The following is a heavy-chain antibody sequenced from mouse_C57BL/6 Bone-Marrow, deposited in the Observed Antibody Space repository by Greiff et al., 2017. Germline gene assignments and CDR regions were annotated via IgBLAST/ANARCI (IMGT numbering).Heavy chain of an antibody. CDR1: GYTFTSYG. V-gene: IGHV1-81*01. Sequence: VQVVESGAELARPGASVKLSCKASGYTFTSYGISWVKQRTGQGLEWIGEIYPRSGNTYYNEKFKGKATLTADKSSSTAYMELRSLTSEDSAVYFCARPHYDYAFDYWGQGTTLTVSS. D-gene: IGHD2-4*01. J-gene: IGHJ2*01. CDR3: ARPHYDYAFDY. CDR2: IYPRSGNT.